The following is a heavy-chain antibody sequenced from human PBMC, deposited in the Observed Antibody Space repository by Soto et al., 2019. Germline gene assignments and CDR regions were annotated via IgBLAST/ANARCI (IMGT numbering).Heavy chain of an antibody. CDR2: VFSSRTT. D-gene: IGHD3-22*01. Sequence: LSLTCTVSGGSIGSSTQYWGWIRQPPGQGLEWIGNVFSSRTTYYNPSLKSRVTISVDTSKNQFSLKLSSVTAADSAIYYCARYHYYDTRWFDPWGQGTLVTVSS. J-gene: IGHJ5*02. CDR3: ARYHYYDTRWFDP. V-gene: IGHV4-39*01. CDR1: GGSIGSSTQY.